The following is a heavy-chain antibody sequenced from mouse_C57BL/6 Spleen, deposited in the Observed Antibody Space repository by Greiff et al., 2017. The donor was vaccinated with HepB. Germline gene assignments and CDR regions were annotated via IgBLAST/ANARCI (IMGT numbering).Heavy chain of an antibody. Sequence: VQLQQSGPELVKPGASVKISCKASGYTFTDYYLNWVKQRPGQGLEWIGWIFPGSGSTYYNEKFKGKATLTVDKSSITAYMLLSSLTSEDSAVYFCARCDWDWGFDYWGQGTTLTVSS. CDR1: GYTFTDYY. D-gene: IGHD4-1*01. J-gene: IGHJ2*01. CDR2: IFPGSGST. CDR3: ARCDWDWGFDY. V-gene: IGHV1-75*01.